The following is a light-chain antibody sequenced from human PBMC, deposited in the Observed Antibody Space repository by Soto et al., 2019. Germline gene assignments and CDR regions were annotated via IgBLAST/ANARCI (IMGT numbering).Light chain of an antibody. CDR3: QQYYSTPVT. CDR1: QSVLYSSNNKNY. CDR2: WAS. V-gene: IGKV4-1*01. Sequence: DIVMTQSPDSLAVSLCERATINCKSSQSVLYSSNNKNYLAWYQQKPGQPPKLPIYWASTRESGVPDRYSGSGSGKDFTLTISSLQAEDVAVYYCQQYYSTPVTFGQGTKLEIK. J-gene: IGKJ2*01.